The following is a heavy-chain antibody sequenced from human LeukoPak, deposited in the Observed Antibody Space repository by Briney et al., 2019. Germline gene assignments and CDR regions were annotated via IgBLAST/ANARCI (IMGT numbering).Heavy chain of an antibody. Sequence: SVKVSCKASGGTFSSYAISWVRQAPGQGLEWMGGIIPIFGTANYAQKFQGRVTITADKSTSTAYMELSSLRSEDTAVYYCARIFPFYYDSSGFDYWGQGTLVTVSS. J-gene: IGHJ4*02. CDR1: GGTFSSYA. CDR3: ARIFPFYYDSSGFDY. CDR2: IIPIFGTA. D-gene: IGHD3-22*01. V-gene: IGHV1-69*06.